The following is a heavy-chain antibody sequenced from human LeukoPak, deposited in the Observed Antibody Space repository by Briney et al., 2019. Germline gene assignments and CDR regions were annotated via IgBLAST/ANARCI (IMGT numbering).Heavy chain of an antibody. Sequence: GASLKVSCTASGYTFTAYYMHWVRQAPGQGLEWMGWINPNSGGTNYAQTFQGRVTMTRDTPISTAYMELSRLRSDDTAVYYCARGGPTLGGSEPFYYWGQGTLVTVSS. CDR2: INPNSGGT. J-gene: IGHJ4*02. D-gene: IGHD2-15*01. V-gene: IGHV1-2*02. CDR1: GYTFTAYY. CDR3: ARGGPTLGGSEPFYY.